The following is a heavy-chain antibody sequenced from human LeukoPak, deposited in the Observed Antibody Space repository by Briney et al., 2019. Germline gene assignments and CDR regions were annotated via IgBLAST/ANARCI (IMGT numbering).Heavy chain of an antibody. CDR1: GGSISSYY. CDR3: ARRGRGVGATGWFDP. D-gene: IGHD1-26*01. V-gene: IGHV4-59*08. CDR2: IYYSGST. J-gene: IGHJ5*02. Sequence: SETLSLTCTVSGGSISSYYWSWIRQPPGKGLEWIGYIYYSGSTNYNPSLKSRVTISVDTSRNQFSLKLSSVTAADTAVYYCARRGRGVGATGWFDPWGQGTLVTVSS.